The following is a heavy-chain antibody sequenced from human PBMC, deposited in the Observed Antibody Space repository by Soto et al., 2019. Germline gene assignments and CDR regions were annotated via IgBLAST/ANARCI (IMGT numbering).Heavy chain of an antibody. CDR1: GYTFTSYG. CDR2: ISGYNGNT. Sequence: QVQLVQSGAEVKKPGASVKVSCKASGYTFTSYGISWVRQAPGQGLEWMGWISGYNGNTNYAQKLPGRVTITTGTSTSTAYMELRSLTSDDTAVYYCARDGYCISTSCRHYDYYGMYVWGQGTTVTVSS. J-gene: IGHJ6*02. D-gene: IGHD2-2*03. CDR3: ARDGYCISTSCRHYDYYGMYV. V-gene: IGHV1-18*01.